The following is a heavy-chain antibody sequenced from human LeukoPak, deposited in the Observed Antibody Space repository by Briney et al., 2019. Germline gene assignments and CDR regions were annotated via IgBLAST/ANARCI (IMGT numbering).Heavy chain of an antibody. Sequence: PSETLSLTRTVSGGSISSGDYYWSWIRQPPGKGLEWIGYIYYSGSTYYNPSLKSRVTISVDTSKNQFSLKLSSVTAADTAVYYCARGGESDSSCPFDYWGQGTLVTVSS. J-gene: IGHJ4*02. CDR2: IYYSGST. CDR1: GGSISSGDYY. CDR3: ARGGESDSSCPFDY. V-gene: IGHV4-30-4*08. D-gene: IGHD6-13*01.